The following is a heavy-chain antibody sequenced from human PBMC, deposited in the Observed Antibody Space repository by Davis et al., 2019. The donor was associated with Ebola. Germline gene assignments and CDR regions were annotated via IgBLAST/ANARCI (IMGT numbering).Heavy chain of an antibody. CDR3: ARDTGIRYVSLGY. CDR1: GYTFTDFD. D-gene: IGHD3-9*01. Sequence: AASVQVSCKASGYTFTDFDIHWVRQAPGQGLEWMGWINAGNGNMRYSQKFQGRVTITRDTSASTVYMELSSLRSEDTAAYYCARDTGIRYVSLGYWGQGTLVTVSP. J-gene: IGHJ4*02. CDR2: INAGNGNM. V-gene: IGHV1-3*01.